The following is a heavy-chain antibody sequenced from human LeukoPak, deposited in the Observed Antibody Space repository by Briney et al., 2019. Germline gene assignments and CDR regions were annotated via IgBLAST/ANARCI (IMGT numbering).Heavy chain of an antibody. CDR1: GFTFTTYG. Sequence: PGGSLRLSCLASGFTFTTYGIHWVRQAPGKGLEWVTFIGHDGGNEQYAASVRDRFTISRDQSKNTVYLQMNSLSPEDTAVYYCAKDRFYDLDYWGQGTLVTVSS. V-gene: IGHV3-30*02. D-gene: IGHD3-3*01. J-gene: IGHJ4*02. CDR2: IGHDGGNE. CDR3: AKDRFYDLDY.